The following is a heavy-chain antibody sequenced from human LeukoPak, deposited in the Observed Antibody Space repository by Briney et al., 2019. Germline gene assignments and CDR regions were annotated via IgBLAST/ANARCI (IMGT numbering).Heavy chain of an antibody. J-gene: IGHJ3*02. CDR3: AKDRRYCGGDCPFDAFDI. CDR2: ISGSGGST. CDR1: GFTFSSYA. D-gene: IGHD2-21*01. Sequence: TGGSLRLSCAASGFTFSSYAMSWVRQAPGKGLEWVSAISGSGGSTYYADSVKGRFTISRDNSKNTLYLQMNSLRAEDTAVYYCAKDRRYCGGDCPFDAFDIWGQGTMVTVSS. V-gene: IGHV3-23*01.